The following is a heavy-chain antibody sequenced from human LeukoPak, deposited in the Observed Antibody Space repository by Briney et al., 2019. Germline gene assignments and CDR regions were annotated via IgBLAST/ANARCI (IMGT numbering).Heavy chain of an antibody. V-gene: IGHV3-11*01. CDR1: GFTFSDYY. CDR2: ISSSGSTI. CDR3: AGAHYGSGSYPVGWFDP. Sequence: PGGSLRLSCAASGFTFSDYYMSWIRQAPGKGLEWVSYISSSGSTIYYADSVKGRFTISRDNAKNSLYLQMNSLRAEDTAVYYCAGAHYGSGSYPVGWFDPWGQGTLVTVSS. J-gene: IGHJ5*02. D-gene: IGHD3-10*01.